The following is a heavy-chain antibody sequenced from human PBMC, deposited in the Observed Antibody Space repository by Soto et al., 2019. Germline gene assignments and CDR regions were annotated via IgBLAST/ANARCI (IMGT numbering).Heavy chain of an antibody. CDR3: ARQDHDYGDFFDY. J-gene: IGHJ4*02. CDR2: IYYSGST. V-gene: IGHV4-39*01. D-gene: IGHD4-17*01. CDR1: GGSISSSSNY. Sequence: PSETLSLTCTVSGGSISSSSNYWGWIRQPPGKGLEWIGSIYYSGSTYYNPSLKSRVTISVDTSKNQFPLKLSSVTAADTAVYYCARQDHDYGDFFDYWGQGTLVTVSS.